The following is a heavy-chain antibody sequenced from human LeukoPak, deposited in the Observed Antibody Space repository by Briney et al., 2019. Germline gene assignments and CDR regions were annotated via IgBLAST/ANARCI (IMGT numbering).Heavy chain of an antibody. CDR1: GGSFSGYY. Sequence: PSETLSLTCAVYGGSFSGYYWSWIRQPPGKGLEWIGEINHSGSINYNPSLKSRVTISVDTSKNQFSLKLSSVTAADTAVYYCARKGYYYDSSGYYYYPPYYYYYMDVWGKGTTVTVSS. V-gene: IGHV4-34*01. CDR2: INHSGSI. CDR3: ARKGYYYDSSGYYYYPPYYYYYMDV. D-gene: IGHD3-22*01. J-gene: IGHJ6*03.